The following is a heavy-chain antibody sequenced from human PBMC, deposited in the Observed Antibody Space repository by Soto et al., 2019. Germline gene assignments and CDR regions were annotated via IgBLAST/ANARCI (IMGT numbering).Heavy chain of an antibody. Sequence: QVQLVESGGGVVQPGRSLRLSCAASGFTFSNYGMHWVRQAPNKGLEWVAGIWHDGSNKYHATSVEGRFTISRANSNNTLYLQMNSLRVEDTAVYYCAREAGYQLLGQQLPAYWGQGTLVTVSS. D-gene: IGHD6-13*01. CDR3: AREAGYQLLGQQLPAY. J-gene: IGHJ4*02. CDR1: GFTFSNYG. V-gene: IGHV3-33*01. CDR2: IWHDGSNK.